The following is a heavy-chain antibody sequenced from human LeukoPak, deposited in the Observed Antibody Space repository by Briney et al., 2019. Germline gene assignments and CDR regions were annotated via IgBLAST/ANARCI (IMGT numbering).Heavy chain of an antibody. J-gene: IGHJ6*03. V-gene: IGHV3-21*01. CDR2: ISSSSSYI. D-gene: IGHD1-7*01. Sequence: GGSLRLSCAASGFTFSSYSMNWVRQAPGKGLEWVSSISSSSSYIYYADSVKGRFTISRDNAKNSLYLQMNSLRAEDTAVYYCARDEGTQIRGSGYYMDVWGKGTTVTVSS. CDR3: ARDEGTQIRGSGYYMDV. CDR1: GFTFSSYS.